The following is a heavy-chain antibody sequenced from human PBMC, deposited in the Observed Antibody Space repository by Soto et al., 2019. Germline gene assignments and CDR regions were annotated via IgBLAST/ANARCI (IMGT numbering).Heavy chain of an antibody. CDR2: IIPIFGTA. Sequence: SVKVSCKASGGTFSSYAISWVRQAPGQGLEWMGGIIPIFGTANYAQKFQGRVTITADESTSTAYMELSSLRSEDTAVYYCARSGRYCSGGSCSSDAFDIWGQGTMVTVSS. J-gene: IGHJ3*02. CDR3: ARSGRYCSGGSCSSDAFDI. CDR1: GGTFSSYA. D-gene: IGHD2-15*01. V-gene: IGHV1-69*13.